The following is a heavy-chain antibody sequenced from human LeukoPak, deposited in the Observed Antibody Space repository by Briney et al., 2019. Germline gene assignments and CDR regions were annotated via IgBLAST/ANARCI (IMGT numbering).Heavy chain of an antibody. CDR3: ARDGSGTIVVVTALDY. Sequence: GASVKVSCKASGYTFTSYYMHWVRQAPGQGLEWMGIINPSGGSTSYAQKFQGRVTMTRDTSTSTVYMELSSLRSEDTAVYYCARDGSGTIVVVTALDYWGQGTLVTVSS. CDR2: INPSGGST. V-gene: IGHV1-46*01. J-gene: IGHJ4*02. CDR1: GYTFTSYY. D-gene: IGHD3-22*01.